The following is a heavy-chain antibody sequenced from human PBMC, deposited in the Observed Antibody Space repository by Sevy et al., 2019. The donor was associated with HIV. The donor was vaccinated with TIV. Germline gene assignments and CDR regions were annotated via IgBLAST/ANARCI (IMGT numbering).Heavy chain of an antibody. CDR2: INPNSSGT. CDR1: GYTFTGYY. Sequence: ASVKVSCKASGYTFTGYYMHWVRQAPGQGLEWMGWINPNSSGTNYAQKFQGRVTMTRDTSISTAYMELSRLRSDDTAVYYCARLYYYGSGSYDYSDYWGQGTLVTVSS. V-gene: IGHV1-2*02. D-gene: IGHD3-10*01. J-gene: IGHJ4*02. CDR3: ARLYYYGSGSYDYSDY.